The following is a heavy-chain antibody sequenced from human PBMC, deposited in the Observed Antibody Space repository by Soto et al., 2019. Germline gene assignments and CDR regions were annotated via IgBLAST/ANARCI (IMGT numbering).Heavy chain of an antibody. CDR2: LNWNGGST. D-gene: IGHD1-26*01. J-gene: IGHJ6*03. V-gene: IGHV3-20*01. CDR3: ARGGATARNYFYMDV. Sequence: EVQLVESGGGVVRPGGSLRLSCAASGFSFDDYGMSWVRQAPGKGLGWVSGLNWNGGSTGYADSVRGRFTISRDNAKNSLYLQMNSLRAEDTALYHCARGGATARNYFYMDVWGKGTTVTVSS. CDR1: GFSFDDYG.